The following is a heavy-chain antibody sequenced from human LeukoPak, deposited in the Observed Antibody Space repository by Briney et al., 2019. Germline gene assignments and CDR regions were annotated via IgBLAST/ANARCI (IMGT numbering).Heavy chain of an antibody. CDR2: IYPGDSDS. V-gene: IGHV5-51*01. CDR1: GYSFTNYW. Sequence: GESLKISCKGSGYSFTNYWIGWVRQMPGKGLEWMGIIYPGDSDSRYSPFFQGQVSISADKSITTAYLQWSSLKASDTAMYYCASARAIYDTSGDYAYYFDYWGQGTLVTVSS. J-gene: IGHJ4*02. CDR3: ASARAIYDTSGDYAYYFDY. D-gene: IGHD3-22*01.